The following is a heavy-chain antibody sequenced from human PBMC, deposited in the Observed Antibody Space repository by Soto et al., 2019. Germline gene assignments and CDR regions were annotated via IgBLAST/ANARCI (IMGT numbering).Heavy chain of an antibody. CDR1: GDSVSSKSVA. J-gene: IGHJ4*02. Sequence: SQTLSLTCAIFGDSVSSKSVAWNWIRQSPSRGLEWLGRTYYRSKWYDDYAVSVKSRIIINPDTSKNQFSLQLNSVTPEDTAVYYCARVRFEQQMSHFVYWGQGILVTVSS. CDR2: TYYRSKWYD. D-gene: IGHD6-13*01. CDR3: ARVRFEQQMSHFVY. V-gene: IGHV6-1*01.